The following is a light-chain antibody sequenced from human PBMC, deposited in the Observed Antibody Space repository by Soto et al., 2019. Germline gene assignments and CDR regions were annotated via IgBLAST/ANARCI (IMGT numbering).Light chain of an antibody. Sequence: EIVMTQSPATLSVSPGERATLSCRASQSVSSNLAWYQQKPGQAPRLLIYGASSRATGIPDRFSGSGSGTDFTLTINRLEPEDFAVYYCRLYGISPHFGQGTRLEIK. CDR1: QSVSSN. CDR3: RLYGISPH. J-gene: IGKJ5*01. V-gene: IGKV3-20*01. CDR2: GAS.